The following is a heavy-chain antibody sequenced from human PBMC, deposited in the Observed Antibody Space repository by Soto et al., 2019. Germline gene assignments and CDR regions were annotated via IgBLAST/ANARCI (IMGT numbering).Heavy chain of an antibody. CDR2: IYYSGST. Sequence: SETLSLTCAVSGDSIISIYHWAWIRQPPGRGLEWIGYIYYSGSTYYNPSLKSRVTMSVDTSKNQFSLKLSSVTAVDTAVYYCARITERHWFDPWGQGTLVTVSS. V-gene: IGHV4-28*01. D-gene: IGHD1-1*01. CDR1: GDSIISIYH. J-gene: IGHJ5*02. CDR3: ARITERHWFDP.